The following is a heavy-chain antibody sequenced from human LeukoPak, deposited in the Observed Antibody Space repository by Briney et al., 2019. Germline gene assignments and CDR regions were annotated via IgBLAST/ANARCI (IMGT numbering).Heavy chain of an antibody. V-gene: IGHV4-59*01. D-gene: IGHD3-10*01. CDR2: IYYSGST. Sequence: PSETLSLTCPVSGGSISSYYWSWIRQPPGKGLEWIGYIYYSGSTNYNPSLNSQVTISVDTSQNQFSLKLSTVPPEDPALYCCPRGPSGSVFGYWGQGTLVTVSS. CDR3: PRGPSGSVFGY. J-gene: IGHJ4*02. CDR1: GGSISSYY.